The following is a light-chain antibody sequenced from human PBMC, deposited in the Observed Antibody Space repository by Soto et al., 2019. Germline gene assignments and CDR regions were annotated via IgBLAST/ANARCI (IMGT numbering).Light chain of an antibody. Sequence: EIVLTQSPGTLSLSPGERATLSCMASQSVSNNYLAWYQQKPGQAPRILIYGASNRATGIPDRFSGSGSGTDFTLTISRLEPEDFAVYYCQQYGSSGTFGQGTKVDI. CDR1: QSVSNNY. CDR3: QQYGSSGT. V-gene: IGKV3-20*01. CDR2: GAS. J-gene: IGKJ1*01.